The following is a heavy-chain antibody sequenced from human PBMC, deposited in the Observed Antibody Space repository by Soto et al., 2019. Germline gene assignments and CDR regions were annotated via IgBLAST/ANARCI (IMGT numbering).Heavy chain of an antibody. J-gene: IGHJ4*02. D-gene: IGHD2-21*02. CDR3: AKDKVPVVVTAPFDY. V-gene: IGHV3-30*18. CDR1: GFTFSSYG. Sequence: QVQLVESGGGVVQPGRSLRLSCAASGFTFSSYGMHWVRQAPGKGLEWVAVISYDGSNKYYADSVKGRFTVSRDKSKNTVDLQVNSLIAEDTAVYYCAKDKVPVVVTAPFDYWGQGTLVTVSS. CDR2: ISYDGSNK.